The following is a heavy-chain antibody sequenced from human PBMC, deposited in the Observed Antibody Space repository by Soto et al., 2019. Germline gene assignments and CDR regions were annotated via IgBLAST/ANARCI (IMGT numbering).Heavy chain of an antibody. D-gene: IGHD2-8*01. CDR2: IYYSGST. Sequence: PSETLSLTCTVSGGSISSSSYYWGWIRQPPGKGLEWIGSIYYSGSTYYNPSLKSRVTISVDTSKNQFSLKLSSVTAADTAVYYCARQDSGAYGYYYGMDVWGQGTTVTVSS. CDR3: ARQDSGAYGYYYGMDV. CDR1: GGSISSSSYY. V-gene: IGHV4-39*01. J-gene: IGHJ6*02.